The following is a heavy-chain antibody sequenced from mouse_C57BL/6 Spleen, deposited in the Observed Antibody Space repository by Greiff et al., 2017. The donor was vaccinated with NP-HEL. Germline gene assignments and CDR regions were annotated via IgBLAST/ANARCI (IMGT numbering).Heavy chain of an antibody. Sequence: QVQLKESGPELVKPGASVKISCKASGYAFSSSWMNWVQQRPGKGLEWLGRIYPGDGDTNYNGKFKGKATLTADKSTSTAYMQLSSLTSEDSAVYFCARSGGNYVGWFAYWGQGTLVTVSA. D-gene: IGHD2-1*01. CDR2: IYPGDGDT. J-gene: IGHJ3*01. CDR1: GYAFSSSW. CDR3: ARSGGNYVGWFAY. V-gene: IGHV1-82*01.